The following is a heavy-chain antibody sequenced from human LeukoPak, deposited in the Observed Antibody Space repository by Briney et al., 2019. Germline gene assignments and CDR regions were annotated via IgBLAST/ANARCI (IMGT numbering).Heavy chain of an antibody. D-gene: IGHD3-22*01. CDR3: ARGHAPDMDYDTSGPPFEGAFDI. V-gene: IGHV1-8*03. CDR1: GYTFTSYD. CDR2: MNPNSGNT. Sequence: ASVTVSCKASGYTFTSYDINWVRQATGQGRAGMGWMNPNSGNTGYAQKFQGRVTITMNTSISTAYMELSSLRSEDTDVYFCARGHAPDMDYDTSGPPFEGAFDIWGQGTMVPVSS. J-gene: IGHJ3*02.